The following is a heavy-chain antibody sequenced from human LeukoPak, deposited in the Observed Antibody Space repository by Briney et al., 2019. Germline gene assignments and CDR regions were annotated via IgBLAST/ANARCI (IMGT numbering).Heavy chain of an antibody. Sequence: GGSLRLSCAASGFTFSSYDMHWVRQATGKGLEWVSAIGTAGDTYYPGSVKGRFTISRENAKNSLYLQMNSLRAGDTAVYYCAREGMVRGVITPFRYFDLWGRGTLVTVSS. V-gene: IGHV3-13*01. CDR3: AREGMVRGVITPFRYFDL. CDR1: GFTFSSYD. D-gene: IGHD3-10*01. CDR2: IGTAGDT. J-gene: IGHJ2*01.